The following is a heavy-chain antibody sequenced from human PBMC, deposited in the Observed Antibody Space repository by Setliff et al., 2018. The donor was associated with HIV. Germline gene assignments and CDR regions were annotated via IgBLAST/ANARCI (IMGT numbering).Heavy chain of an antibody. CDR1: GGSISSYY. D-gene: IGHD2-2*01. CDR3: ARDLLGYCSSTSCHSHYMDV. Sequence: TLSLTCTVSGGSISSYYWSWIRQPPGKGLEWIGYIYYSGSTNYNPSLKSRVTISVDTSKNQFSLKLGSVTAADTAVYYCARDLLGYCSSTSCHSHYMDVWGKGTTVTVSS. V-gene: IGHV4-59*01. J-gene: IGHJ6*03. CDR2: IYYSGST.